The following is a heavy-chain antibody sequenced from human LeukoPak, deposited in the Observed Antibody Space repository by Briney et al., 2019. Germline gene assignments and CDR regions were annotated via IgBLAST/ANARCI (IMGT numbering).Heavy chain of an antibody. CDR2: IIPILGIA. CDR1: GGTFSSYA. D-gene: IGHD3-22*01. V-gene: IGHV1-69*04. J-gene: IGHJ4*02. CDR3: AREKYYDSSGYEDY. Sequence: GASAKVSCKASGGTFSSYAISWVRQAPGQGLEWMGRIIPILGIANYAQKFQGRVTITADKSTSTAYMELSSLRSEDTAVYYCAREKYYDSSGYEDYWGQGTLVTVSS.